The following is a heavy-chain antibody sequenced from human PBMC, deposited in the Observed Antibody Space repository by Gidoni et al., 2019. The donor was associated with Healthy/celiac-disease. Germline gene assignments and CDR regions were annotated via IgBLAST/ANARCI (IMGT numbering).Heavy chain of an antibody. J-gene: IGHJ4*02. V-gene: IGHV4-31*03. CDR2: IYYSGST. CDR1: GGSISSGGYY. CDR3: ASGGRKGFDY. Sequence: QVQLQESGPGLVKPSQTLSLTCPVSGGSISSGGYYWSWIRQHPGKGLERIVYIYYSGSTYYNPSRKSRVTISVDTSKNQVSLKLSSGTAADTAVYYCASGGRKGFDYWGQGTLVTVSS. D-gene: IGHD3-16*01.